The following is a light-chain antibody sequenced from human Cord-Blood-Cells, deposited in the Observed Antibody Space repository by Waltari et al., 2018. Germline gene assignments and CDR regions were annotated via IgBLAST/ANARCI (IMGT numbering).Light chain of an antibody. CDR2: AAS. Sequence: DIQMTQSPSSLSASVGDRVTITCRASQNISSYVNWYQQKPGKAPKLLIYAASSLQSGVPSRFSGSGSGTDFTLTISSLQPEDFATYYCQQSYSTWTFGQGTKVEIK. V-gene: IGKV1-39*01. J-gene: IGKJ1*01. CDR3: QQSYSTWT. CDR1: QNISSY.